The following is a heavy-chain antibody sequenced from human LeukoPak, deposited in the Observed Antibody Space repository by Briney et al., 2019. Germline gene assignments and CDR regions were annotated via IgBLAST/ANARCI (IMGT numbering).Heavy chain of an antibody. D-gene: IGHD5-24*01. V-gene: IGHV5-51*01. Sequence: GESLKISCQGSGYTFSNYWIGWVRQMPGKGLEWMGIIYPGNSDTRYSPSFQGRVTILADKSISTAYLQWSSLKASDTAIYYCARHGPVDMAATDCGYWGQGTLVTVSP. CDR3: ARHGPVDMAATDCGY. CDR2: IYPGNSDT. J-gene: IGHJ4*02. CDR1: GYTFSNYW.